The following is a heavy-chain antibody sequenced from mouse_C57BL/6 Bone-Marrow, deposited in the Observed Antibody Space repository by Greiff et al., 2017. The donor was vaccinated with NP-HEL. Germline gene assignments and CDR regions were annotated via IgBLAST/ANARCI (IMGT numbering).Heavy chain of an antibody. CDR1: GFSLTSYG. V-gene: IGHV2-5*01. J-gene: IGHJ4*01. CDR3: AKPPDYYGKTLYAMDY. D-gene: IGHD1-1*01. CDR2: IWRGGST. Sequence: VQLQQSGPGLVQPSQSLSITCTVSGFSLTSYGVHWVRQSPGKGLEWLGVIWRGGSTDYNAAFMSRLSITKDNSKSQVFFKMNSLQADDTAIYYCAKPPDYYGKTLYAMDYWGQGTSVTVSS.